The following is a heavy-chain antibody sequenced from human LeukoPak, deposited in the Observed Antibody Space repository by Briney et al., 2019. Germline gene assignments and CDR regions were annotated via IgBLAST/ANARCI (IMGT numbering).Heavy chain of an antibody. CDR2: ISHDGSNK. V-gene: IGHV3-30*03. J-gene: IGHJ5*02. CDR1: GFPFSDYG. CDR3: ARDSVLLWFGELHHNWFDP. D-gene: IGHD3-10*01. Sequence: GGSLRLSCAASGFPFSDYGMYWVRQAPGKGLEWLAVISHDGSNKHYADSVKGRITISRDNSMNTLYLQMNSLTAEDTAVYYCARDSVLLWFGELHHNWFDPWGQGTLVTVSS.